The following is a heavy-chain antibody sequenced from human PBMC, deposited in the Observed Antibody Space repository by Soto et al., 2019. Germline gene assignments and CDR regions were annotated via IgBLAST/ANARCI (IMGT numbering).Heavy chain of an antibody. D-gene: IGHD5-18*01. J-gene: IGHJ5*02. CDR3: AAHITAFRWFDP. CDR2: IWYDGSNK. Sequence: PGGSLRLSCAASGFTFSSYGMHWVRQAPGKGLEWVAVIWYDGSNKYYADSVKGRFTISRDNSKNTLYLQMNSLRAEDTAVYYCAAHITAFRWFDPWGQGTLVTVSS. CDR1: GFTFSSYG. V-gene: IGHV3-33*01.